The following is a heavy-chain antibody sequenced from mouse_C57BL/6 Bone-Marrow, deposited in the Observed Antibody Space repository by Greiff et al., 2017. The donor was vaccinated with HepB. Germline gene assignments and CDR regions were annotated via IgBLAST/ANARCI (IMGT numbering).Heavy chain of an antibody. J-gene: IGHJ4*01. D-gene: IGHD2-10*01. Sequence: QVQLQQSGAELVRPGTSVKLSCKASGYTFTSYWMHWVKQRPGQGLEWIGVIDPSDSYTNYNQKFKGKATLTVDTSSSTAYMQLSSLTSEDSAVYYCARCLLCFMDYWGQGTSVTVSS. CDR1: GYTFTSYW. CDR3: ARCLLCFMDY. V-gene: IGHV1-59*01. CDR2: IDPSDSYT.